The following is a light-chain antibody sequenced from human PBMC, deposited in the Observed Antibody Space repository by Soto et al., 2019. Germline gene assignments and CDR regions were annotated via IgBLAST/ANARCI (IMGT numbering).Light chain of an antibody. CDR1: QSISRY. J-gene: IGKJ1*01. CDR2: AAS. Sequence: DIQMTQSPSSLSASVGERVIITCRASQSISRYLNWYQRKPGRAPKLLVYAASNLQSGVPSRFSGRGSETDFTLTRNSLQPEDFAPYYCQQSYVIPWSFGQGTEVEVK. V-gene: IGKV1-39*01. CDR3: QQSYVIPWS.